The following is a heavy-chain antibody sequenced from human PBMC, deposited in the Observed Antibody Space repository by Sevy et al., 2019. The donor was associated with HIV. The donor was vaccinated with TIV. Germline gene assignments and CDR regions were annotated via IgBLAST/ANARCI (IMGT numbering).Heavy chain of an antibody. Sequence: SETLSLTCTVSGGSITSLYWNWIRQPPGKGLEWIAKIYYNGTINYNPSLKSRVTLSLDTSKNQFSLRLSSVTAADTAMYYCAGENAWGRGYSWGQGTLVTVSS. J-gene: IGHJ4*02. CDR2: IYYNGTI. CDR3: AGENAWGRGYS. V-gene: IGHV4-59*08. D-gene: IGHD1-26*01. CDR1: GGSITSLY.